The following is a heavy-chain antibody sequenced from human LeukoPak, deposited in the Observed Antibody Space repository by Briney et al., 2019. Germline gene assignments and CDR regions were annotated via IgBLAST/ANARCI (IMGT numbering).Heavy chain of an antibody. V-gene: IGHV4-39*01. CDR3: ARSSHLRGWYGAGDAFDI. CDR1: GGSISSSSYY. D-gene: IGHD6-19*01. J-gene: IGHJ3*02. CDR2: IYYSGST. Sequence: PSETLSLTCTVSGGSISSSSYYWGWIRQPPGKGLEWIGSIYYSGSTYYNPSLKSRVTISVDTSKNQFSLKLSSVTAADTAVYYCARSSHLRGWYGAGDAFDIWGQGTMVTVSS.